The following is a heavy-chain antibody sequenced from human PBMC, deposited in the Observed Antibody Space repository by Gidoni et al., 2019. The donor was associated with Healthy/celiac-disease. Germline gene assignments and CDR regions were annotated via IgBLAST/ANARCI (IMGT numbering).Heavy chain of an antibody. CDR1: GGSISSYY. CDR2: IYYSGST. V-gene: IGHV4-59*01. CDR3: ARQVYGDYLWDY. Sequence: QVQLQESGPGLVKPSETLSLTCTVSGGSISSYYWSWIRQPPGKGLEWIGYIYYSGSTNYNPSLKSRVTISVDTSKNQFSLKLSSVTAADTAVYYCARQVYGDYLWDYWGQGTLVTVSS. D-gene: IGHD4-17*01. J-gene: IGHJ4*02.